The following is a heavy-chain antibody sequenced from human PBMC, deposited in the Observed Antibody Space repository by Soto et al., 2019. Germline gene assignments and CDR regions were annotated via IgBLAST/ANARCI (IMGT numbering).Heavy chain of an antibody. J-gene: IGHJ4*02. V-gene: IGHV1-2*02. CDR2: INPNSGGT. CDR3: AREVVAVAGTVGYFYY. CDR1: GYTFTDYY. D-gene: IGHD6-19*01. Sequence: ASVKVSCKAPGYTFTDYYMHWVRQANGQGLEWMGLINPNSGGTNYAQKFQGRVIMTSDTFISTVYMELSRLRSDDTAVDYCAREVVAVAGTVGYFYYWGQGTLVTVSS.